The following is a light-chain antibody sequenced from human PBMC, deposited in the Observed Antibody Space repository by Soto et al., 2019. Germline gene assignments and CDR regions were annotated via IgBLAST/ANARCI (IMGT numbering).Light chain of an antibody. J-gene: IGKJ2*01. CDR3: QQDYESPFMYT. Sequence: DIVMTQSPDSLAVSLGERATINCKSSQSVLSNSKGNNFVAWYQQKPRQAPKLLIYWASTRKSGVPDRFSGSGSGTDFSLTINNLQAEDVAIYYCQQDYESPFMYTFGRGTKLEIK. CDR2: WAS. CDR1: QSVLSNSKGNNF. V-gene: IGKV4-1*01.